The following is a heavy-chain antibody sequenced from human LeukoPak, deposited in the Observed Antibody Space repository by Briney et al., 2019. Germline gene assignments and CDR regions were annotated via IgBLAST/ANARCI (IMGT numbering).Heavy chain of an antibody. Sequence: GGSLRLSCAASGFIFSNYAMYWVRQAPGRRLDCVSGITDSGGRTYYADSVKGRFTISRDNSKNTLYLQMNSLTAEDTAVYYCAKGQMLESRLDYWGQGTLVTVSS. CDR3: AKGQMLESRLDY. CDR1: GFIFSNYA. J-gene: IGHJ4*02. V-gene: IGHV3-23*01. D-gene: IGHD3-10*02. CDR2: ITDSGGRT.